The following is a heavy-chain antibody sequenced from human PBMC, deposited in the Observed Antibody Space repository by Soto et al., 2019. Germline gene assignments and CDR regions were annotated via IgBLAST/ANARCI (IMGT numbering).Heavy chain of an antibody. CDR1: GGSVSSNIYY. J-gene: IGHJ4*02. Sequence: TSETLSLTCSVSGGSVSSNIYYWTWIRQHPGKGPEWIGHIYYSGSTYYNPSLKSRVTISLDMSKNQFSLKLTSVSAADTAVYYCARGYDYDSGGYLFDYWGQGILVTVSS. V-gene: IGHV4-31*03. CDR3: ARGYDYDSGGYLFDY. CDR2: IYYSGST. D-gene: IGHD3-22*01.